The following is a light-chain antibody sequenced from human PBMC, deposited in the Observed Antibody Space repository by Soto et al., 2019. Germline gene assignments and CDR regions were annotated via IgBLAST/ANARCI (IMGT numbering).Light chain of an antibody. J-gene: IGKJ5*01. Sequence: EIVFTQSPSTLSLYPGETATLSCRASQIVSSVLAWYQQKPGQVPRLLIYAASNRATGIPARFSGSGSGTDFTLTISNLEPEDFAVYYCQQRSNWPPITFGQGTRLAIK. V-gene: IGKV3-11*01. CDR2: AAS. CDR1: QIVSSV. CDR3: QQRSNWPPIT.